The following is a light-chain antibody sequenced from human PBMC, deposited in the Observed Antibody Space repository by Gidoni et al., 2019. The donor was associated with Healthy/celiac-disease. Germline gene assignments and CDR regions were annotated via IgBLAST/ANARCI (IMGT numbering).Light chain of an antibody. CDR3: QQYNSYPTT. CDR1: QSISSW. J-gene: IGKJ4*01. CDR2: KAS. V-gene: IGKV1-5*03. Sequence: DIQMTQSPSTLSASVGDRVTITCRASQSISSWLAWYQQKPGKAPKLLIYKASSLESGVPSRFSGSGSGTEFTLTISSLQPDDFATYYCQQYNSYPTTFGGGTKVGIK.